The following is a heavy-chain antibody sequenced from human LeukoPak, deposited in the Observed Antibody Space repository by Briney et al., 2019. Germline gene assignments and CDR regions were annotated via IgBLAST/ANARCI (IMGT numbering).Heavy chain of an antibody. CDR3: ARGRMVRGVTWWFDP. V-gene: IGHV1-8*01. J-gene: IGHJ5*02. CDR2: MNPNSGNT. Sequence: ASVKVSCKAPGHTFTSYDINWVRQATGQGLEWMGWMNPNSGNTGYAQKFQGRVTMTRNTSISTAYMELSSLRSEDTAVYYCARGRMVRGVTWWFDPWGQGTLVTVSS. CDR1: GHTFTSYD. D-gene: IGHD3-10*01.